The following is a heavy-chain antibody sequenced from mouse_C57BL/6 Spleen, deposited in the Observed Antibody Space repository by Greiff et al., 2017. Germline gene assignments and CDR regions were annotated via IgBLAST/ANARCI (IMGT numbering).Heavy chain of an antibody. Sequence: QVQLQQSGAELAKPGASVKLSCKASGYTFTSYWMHWVKQRPGQGLEWIGYINPSSGYTKYNQKFKDKATLTADKSSSTAYMQLSSLTYEDSAVYYCASGIYYDYDGAWFAYWGQGTLVTVSA. V-gene: IGHV1-7*01. CDR3: ASGIYYDYDGAWFAY. J-gene: IGHJ3*01. D-gene: IGHD2-4*01. CDR1: GYTFTSYW. CDR2: INPSSGYT.